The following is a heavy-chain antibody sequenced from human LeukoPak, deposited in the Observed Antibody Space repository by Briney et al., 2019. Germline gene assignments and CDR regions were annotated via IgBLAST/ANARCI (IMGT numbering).Heavy chain of an antibody. V-gene: IGHV3-74*01. CDR3: ARGPIVVVPAAPDY. J-gene: IGHJ4*02. D-gene: IGHD2-2*01. Sequence: GGSLRLSCAASGFTFSSYWMHLVRRAPGKGLVWVSRSNSDGSSTSYADSVKGRFTISRDNAKNTLYLQMNSLRAEDTAVYYCARGPIVVVPAAPDYWGQGTLVTVSS. CDR1: GFTFSSYW. CDR2: SNSDGSST.